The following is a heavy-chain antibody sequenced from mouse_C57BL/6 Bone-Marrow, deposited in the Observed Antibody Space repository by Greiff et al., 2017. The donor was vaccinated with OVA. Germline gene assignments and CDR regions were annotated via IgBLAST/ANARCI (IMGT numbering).Heavy chain of an antibody. CDR3: ASEGGQLRLRFAY. Sequence: VMLVESGPGLVAPSQSLSITCTVSGFSLTSYGVDWVRQSPGKGLEWLGVIWGVGSTNYNSALKSRLSISKDNSKSQVFLKMNSLQTDDTAMYDCASEGGQLRLRFAYWGQGTLVTVSA. CDR2: IWGVGST. D-gene: IGHD3-2*02. J-gene: IGHJ3*01. CDR1: GFSLTSYG. V-gene: IGHV2-6*01.